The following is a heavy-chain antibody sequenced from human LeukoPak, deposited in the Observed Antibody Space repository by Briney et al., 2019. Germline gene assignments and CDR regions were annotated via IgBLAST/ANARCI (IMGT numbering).Heavy chain of an antibody. CDR2: ISSSSSYI. Sequence: GGSLRLSCAASGFTFADYSMNWVRQAPGKGLEWVSSISSSSSYIYYADSLKGRFTISRDNARNSPFLQMNSLRAEDTAVYYCARGGRSTYFDWSPDYWGQGTLVTVSS. CDR3: ARGGRSTYFDWSPDY. V-gene: IGHV3-21*01. J-gene: IGHJ4*02. D-gene: IGHD3-9*01. CDR1: GFTFADYS.